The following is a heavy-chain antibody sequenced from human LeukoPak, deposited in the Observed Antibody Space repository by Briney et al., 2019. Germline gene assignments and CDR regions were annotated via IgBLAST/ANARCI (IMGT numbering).Heavy chain of an antibody. CDR3: ARDQAEDSGSYVGLDY. CDR2: IIPIFATA. Sequence: SVKVSCKASGGTFSNYAISWVRQAPGQGLEWMGGIIPIFATANYAQKFQGRVTITADESTSTAYMELSSLRSEDTAVYYRARDQAEDSGSYVGLDYWGQGTLVTVSS. CDR1: GGTFSNYA. J-gene: IGHJ4*02. D-gene: IGHD1-26*01. V-gene: IGHV1-69*13.